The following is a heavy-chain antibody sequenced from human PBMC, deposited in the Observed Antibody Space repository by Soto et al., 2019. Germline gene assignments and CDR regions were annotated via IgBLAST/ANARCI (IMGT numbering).Heavy chain of an antibody. CDR3: ARAPPGPSPRWDV. J-gene: IGHJ6*02. CDR1: GASMSSGGHS. Sequence: QVQLQESGPGLVKPSQTVSLTCAVSGASMSSGGHSWSWIRQSPGRGLEWIGYIYCTGATYYNPSLKSRVTLSIDRSNKHFSLTFNSVTAADTAVYYCARAPPGPSPRWDVWGQGTTVTVSS. D-gene: IGHD3-10*01. V-gene: IGHV4-30-2*06. CDR2: IYCTGAT.